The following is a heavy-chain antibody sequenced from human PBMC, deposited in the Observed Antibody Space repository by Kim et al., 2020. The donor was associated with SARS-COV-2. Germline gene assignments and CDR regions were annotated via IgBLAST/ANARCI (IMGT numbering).Heavy chain of an antibody. Sequence: GGSLRLSCVASGFTFSDYYMAWIRQAPGKGLEWVSYISNRGSTIYYADSVKGRFTISRDDDPNSLFLQMNSQSADDTAVYYCAAGYILLPIHRSLDFWG. CDR1: GFTFSDYY. J-gene: IGHJ4*01. CDR3: AAGYILLPIHRSLDF. D-gene: IGHD5-12*01. V-gene: IGHV3-11*01. CDR2: ISNRGSTI.